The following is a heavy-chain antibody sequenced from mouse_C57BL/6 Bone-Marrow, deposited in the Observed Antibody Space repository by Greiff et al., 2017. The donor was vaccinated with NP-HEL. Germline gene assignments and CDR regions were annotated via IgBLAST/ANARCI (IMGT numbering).Heavy chain of an antibody. V-gene: IGHV14-2*01. Sequence: VQLQQSGAELVKPGASVKLSCTASGFNIKDYYMHWVKQRTEQGLEWIGRIDPEDGETKYAPKFKGKATITADTSSNTAYLQLSSLTSEDTAVYYCAFVDYDSAWLAYWGQGTLVTVSA. CDR3: AFVDYDSAWLAY. D-gene: IGHD2-4*01. CDR1: GFNIKDYY. J-gene: IGHJ3*01. CDR2: IDPEDGET.